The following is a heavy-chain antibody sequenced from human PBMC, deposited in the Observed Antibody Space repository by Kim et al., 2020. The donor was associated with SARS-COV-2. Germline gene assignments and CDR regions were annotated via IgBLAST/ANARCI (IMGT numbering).Heavy chain of an antibody. CDR2: IYYSGST. CDR3: ARGGITMVRGVSYYYYYM. D-gene: IGHD3-10*01. V-gene: IGHV4-59*01. CDR1: GGSISSYY. J-gene: IGHJ6*03. Sequence: SETLSLTCTVSGGSISSYYWSWIRQPPGKGLEWIGYIYYSGSTNYNPSLKSRVTISVDTSKNQFSLKLSSVTAADTAVYYCARGGITMVRGVSYYYYYM.